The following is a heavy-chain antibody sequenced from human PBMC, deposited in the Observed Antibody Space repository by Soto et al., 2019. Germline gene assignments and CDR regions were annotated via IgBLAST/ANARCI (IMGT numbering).Heavy chain of an antibody. D-gene: IGHD4-17*01. Sequence: EVQLVESGGDLVQPGRSLRLSCAASGFTFDDYAIHWVRQAPGKGLEWVSRINWNGVSIDYADSVKGRFTISRDNAKNSLYLQMNSLRTEDTALYYCARARPKFDDYVEFFDYWGQGTLVTVSS. CDR2: INWNGVSI. CDR3: ARARPKFDDYVEFFDY. CDR1: GFTFDDYA. J-gene: IGHJ4*02. V-gene: IGHV3-9*01.